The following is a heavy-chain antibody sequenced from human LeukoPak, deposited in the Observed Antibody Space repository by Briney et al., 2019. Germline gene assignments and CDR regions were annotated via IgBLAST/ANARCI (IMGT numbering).Heavy chain of an antibody. Sequence: ASVKVSCKASGYTFTGYYMHWVRQAPRQGLEWMGIINPSGGSTSYAQKFQGRVTMTRDTSTSTVYMELSSLRSEDTAVYYCARVPYSSSWPSYFDYWGQGTLVTVSS. CDR3: ARVPYSSSWPSYFDY. CDR2: INPSGGST. J-gene: IGHJ4*02. D-gene: IGHD6-13*01. V-gene: IGHV1-46*01. CDR1: GYTFTGYY.